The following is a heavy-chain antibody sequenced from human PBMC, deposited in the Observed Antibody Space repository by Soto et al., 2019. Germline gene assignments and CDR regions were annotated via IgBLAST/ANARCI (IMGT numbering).Heavy chain of an antibody. V-gene: IGHV4-31*03. CDR1: GGSISSGGYY. J-gene: IGHJ4*02. Sequence: QVQLQESGPGLVKPSQTLSLTCTVSGGSISSGGYYWSWIRQHPGKGLEWIGYIYYSGSTYYNPSLKSRVTISVDSSKNQFSLKLSSVTAADTAVYYCGRSFGVAAAGPFDSWGQGTLVTVSS. D-gene: IGHD6-13*01. CDR2: IYYSGST. CDR3: GRSFGVAAAGPFDS.